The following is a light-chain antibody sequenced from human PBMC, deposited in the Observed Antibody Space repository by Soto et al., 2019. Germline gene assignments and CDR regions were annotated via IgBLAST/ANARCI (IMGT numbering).Light chain of an antibody. V-gene: IGKV3-11*01. CDR2: GAS. CDR3: QQRSNWPSIT. Sequence: EVVMTQSPATLSVSPGERATLSCRASQSVSSYLAWYQQKPGQAPRLLIYGASSRATGIPARFSGSGSGTDFTLTISSLEPEDFAVYYCQQRSNWPSITFGQGTRLEI. J-gene: IGKJ5*01. CDR1: QSVSSY.